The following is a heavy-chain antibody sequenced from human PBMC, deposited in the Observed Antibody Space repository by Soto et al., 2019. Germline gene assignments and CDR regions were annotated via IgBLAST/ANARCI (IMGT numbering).Heavy chain of an antibody. CDR2: IIPIFDTA. D-gene: IGHD2-15*01. V-gene: IGHV1-69*13. Sequence: SVKVSCKTSGGTFSSYAISWVRQAPGQGLEWMGGIIPIFDTANYAQKFQGRVTITADESTSTAYMELSRLRSDDTAVYYCARAGVVVALDYWGQGTLVTVSS. CDR1: GGTFSSYA. CDR3: ARAGVVVALDY. J-gene: IGHJ4*02.